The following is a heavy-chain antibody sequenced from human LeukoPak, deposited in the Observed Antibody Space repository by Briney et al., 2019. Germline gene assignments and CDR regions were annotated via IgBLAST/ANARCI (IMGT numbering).Heavy chain of an antibody. CDR3: AREANFYDFWSGYSPYYYYMDV. D-gene: IGHD3-3*01. CDR2: IIPIFGTA. V-gene: IGHV1-69*05. J-gene: IGHJ6*03. CDR1: GGTFSSYA. Sequence: GASVKVSCKASGGTFSSYAISWVRQAPGQGLEWMGGIIPIFGTANYAQKFQGRVTITTDESTSTAYMELSSLRSEDTAVYYCAREANFYDFWSGYSPYYYYMDVWGKGTTVTVSS.